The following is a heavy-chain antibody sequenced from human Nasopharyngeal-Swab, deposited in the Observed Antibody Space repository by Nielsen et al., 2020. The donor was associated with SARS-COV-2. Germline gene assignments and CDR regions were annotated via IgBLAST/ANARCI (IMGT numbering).Heavy chain of an antibody. Sequence: GGSLRLSCAASGFTLSSYGMHWVRQAPGKGLEWVAVISYDGTYKKYADSVKGRFTISRDKSKNTLYLQINSLRGEDTAVYYCAKDSVTTSYYYYYMDVWGKGTTVTVSS. V-gene: IGHV3-30*18. CDR2: ISYDGTYK. D-gene: IGHD4-11*01. J-gene: IGHJ6*03. CDR1: GFTLSSYG. CDR3: AKDSVTTSYYYYYMDV.